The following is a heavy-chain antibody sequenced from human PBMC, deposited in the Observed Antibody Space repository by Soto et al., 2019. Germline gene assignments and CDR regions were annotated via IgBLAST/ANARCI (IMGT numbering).Heavy chain of an antibody. J-gene: IGHJ6*02. Sequence: EVQLVESGGGLVQPGGSLRLSCAASGFTFSSYWMSWVRQAPGQGLEWVANIKQDGSEKYYVDSVKGRFTISRDNAKNALYLQMNSLRAEDTAVYYCARDPNIVLVPAAIYYYYGMDVWGQGTTVTVSS. V-gene: IGHV3-7*01. CDR2: IKQDGSEK. CDR3: ARDPNIVLVPAAIYYYYGMDV. CDR1: GFTFSSYW. D-gene: IGHD2-2*01.